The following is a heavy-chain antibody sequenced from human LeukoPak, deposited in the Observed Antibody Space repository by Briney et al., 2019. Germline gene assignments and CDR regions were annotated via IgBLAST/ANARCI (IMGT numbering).Heavy chain of an antibody. V-gene: IGHV3-23*01. Sequence: GGSLRLSCAASGFTFSSNAMTWVRQAPGKGLEWVSTISGRTGNTHYADSVKGRFTISRDNSKNTLYLQINSLRAGDTAVYYCARAGSGSGWYFDYWGQGTLVTVSS. J-gene: IGHJ4*02. CDR2: ISGRTGNT. D-gene: IGHD6-19*01. CDR1: GFTFSSNA. CDR3: ARAGSGSGWYFDY.